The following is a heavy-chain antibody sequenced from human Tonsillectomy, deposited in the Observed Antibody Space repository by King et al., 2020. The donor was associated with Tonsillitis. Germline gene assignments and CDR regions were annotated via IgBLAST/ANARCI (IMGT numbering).Heavy chain of an antibody. CDR3: ARHYYGSGRGTDWFDP. CDR1: GGSISSSSYY. Sequence: QLQESGPGLVKPSETLSLTCTVSGGSISSSSYYWGCIRQPPGKGLEWIGSIYYSGSTYYNPSLKSRVTISVDTSKNQFSLKLSSVTAADTAVYYCARHYYGSGRGTDWFDPWGQGTLVTVSS. D-gene: IGHD3-10*01. J-gene: IGHJ5*02. CDR2: IYYSGST. V-gene: IGHV4-39*01.